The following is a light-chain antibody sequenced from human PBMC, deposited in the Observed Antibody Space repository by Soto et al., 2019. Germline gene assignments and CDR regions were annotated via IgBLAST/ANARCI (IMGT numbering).Light chain of an antibody. Sequence: DIRMTQSPSSLSASVGDTVTMTCRAGQTIGQYVSWYRQKPGKAPDLLIYSASTLQRGVPSRFRGSGSETVFTLTISSLQSEDFAVYYCHQYDNWPPKYTFGQGTNLEI. CDR3: HQYDNWPPKYT. J-gene: IGKJ2*01. V-gene: IGKV1-9*01. CDR1: QTIGQY. CDR2: SAS.